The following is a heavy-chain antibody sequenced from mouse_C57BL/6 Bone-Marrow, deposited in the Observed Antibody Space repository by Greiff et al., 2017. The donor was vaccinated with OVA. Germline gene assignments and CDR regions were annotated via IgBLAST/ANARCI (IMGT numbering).Heavy chain of an antibody. CDR3: ARGYSDYYAVDY. J-gene: IGHJ4*01. D-gene: IGHD2-13*01. V-gene: IGHV1-15*01. CDR1: GYTFTDYE. CDR2: IDPETGGT. Sequence: VKLMESGAELVRPGASVTLSCKASGYTFTDYEMHWVKQTPVHGLEWIGAIDPETGGTAYNQKFKGKAILTADKSSSTAYMELRSLTSYDSAVYYCARGYSDYYAVDYWCQGTSVTVSS.